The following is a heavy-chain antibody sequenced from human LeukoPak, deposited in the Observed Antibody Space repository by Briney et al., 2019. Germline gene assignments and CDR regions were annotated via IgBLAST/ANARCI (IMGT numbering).Heavy chain of an antibody. J-gene: IGHJ4*02. Sequence: SETLSLTCTVSGGSISSSTYYWGWIRQPPGKGLEWIGSIYYSGTTYYNPSLKGRVTISVDTSKNQFSLKLSSVAAADTAVYYCARQRGYCSGGSCYRTPHFDYWGQGTLVTVSS. CDR2: IYYSGTT. D-gene: IGHD2-15*01. CDR3: ARQRGYCSGGSCYRTPHFDY. V-gene: IGHV4-39*01. CDR1: GGSISSSTYY.